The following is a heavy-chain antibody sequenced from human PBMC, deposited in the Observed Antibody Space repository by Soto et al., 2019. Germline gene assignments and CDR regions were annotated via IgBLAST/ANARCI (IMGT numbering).Heavy chain of an antibody. V-gene: IGHV3-23*01. J-gene: IGHJ3*02. CDR2: ISGSGGST. CDR1: GFTFSSYA. CDR3: AKGSLFFIAAAGRAFDI. Sequence: GGSLRLSCAASGFTFSSYAMSWVRQAPGKGLEWVSAISGSGGSTYYADSVKGRFTISRDNSKNTLYLQMNSLRAEDTAVYYCAKGSLFFIAAAGRAFDIWGQGTTVTVSS. D-gene: IGHD6-13*01.